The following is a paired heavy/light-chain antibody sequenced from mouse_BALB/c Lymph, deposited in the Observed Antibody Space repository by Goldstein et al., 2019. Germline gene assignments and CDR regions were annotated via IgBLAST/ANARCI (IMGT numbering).Heavy chain of an antibody. V-gene: IGHV1-74*01. J-gene: IGHJ4*01. CDR3: ATLYGSDAMDY. CDR2: IDPYDSET. Sequence: QVQLQQPGAELVRPGASVKLSCKASGYTFTSYWMNWVKQRPEQGLEWIGRIDPYDSETHYNQKFKDKAILTVDKSSSTAYMQLSSLTSEDSAVYYCATLYGSDAMDYWGQGTSVTVSS. CDR1: GYTFTSYW. D-gene: IGHD1-1*01.
Light chain of an antibody. V-gene: IGKV12-41*01. J-gene: IGKJ1*01. CDR1: GNIHNY. CDR2: NAK. CDR3: QHFWSTPRT. Sequence: DIQMTQSPASLSASVGETVTITCRASGNIHNYLAWYQQKQGKSPQLLVYNAKTLADGVPSRFSGSGSGTQYSLKINSLQPEDFGSYYCQHFWSTPRTFGGGTKLEIK.